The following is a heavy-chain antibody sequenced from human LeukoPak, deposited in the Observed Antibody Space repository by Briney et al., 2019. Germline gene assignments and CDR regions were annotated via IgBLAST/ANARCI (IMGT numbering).Heavy chain of an antibody. Sequence: GGSLRLSCAASGFTFSSYAMSWVRQAPGKGLEWVSAISGSGGSTYCADSVKGRFTISRDNSKNTLYLQMNSLRAEDTAVYYCAKFDSSGYYFNYWGQGTLVTVSS. D-gene: IGHD3-22*01. CDR2: ISGSGGST. CDR3: AKFDSSGYYFNY. CDR1: GFTFSSYA. J-gene: IGHJ4*02. V-gene: IGHV3-23*01.